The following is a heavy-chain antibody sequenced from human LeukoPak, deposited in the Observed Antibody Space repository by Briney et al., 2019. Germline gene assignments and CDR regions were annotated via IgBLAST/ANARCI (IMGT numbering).Heavy chain of an antibody. CDR2: ISYSSTTI. D-gene: IGHD2/OR15-2a*01. J-gene: IGHJ5*02. CDR3: ASFNVINYFDP. V-gene: IGHV3-48*01. Sequence: GGSLRPSCAASGFTFRSYNMSWVRQAPGKGLEWISYISYSSTTIYYADSVKGRFTISRDNAKNSLYLQMNNLRAEDTALYYCASFNVINYFDPWGQGTLVTVSS. CDR1: GFTFRSYN.